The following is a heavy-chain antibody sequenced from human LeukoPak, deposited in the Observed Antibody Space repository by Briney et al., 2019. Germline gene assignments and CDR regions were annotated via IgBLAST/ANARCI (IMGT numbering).Heavy chain of an antibody. D-gene: IGHD6-19*01. CDR1: GFTFSSYW. Sequence: GGSLRLSCAASGFTFSSYWMSWVRQAPGKGLEWVANIKQDGSEKYYVDSVKGRFTISRDNAKNSLYLQMNSLRAEDTAVYYCARDSPWLVKGDFDYWGQGTLVTDSS. V-gene: IGHV3-7*01. CDR2: IKQDGSEK. J-gene: IGHJ4*02. CDR3: ARDSPWLVKGDFDY.